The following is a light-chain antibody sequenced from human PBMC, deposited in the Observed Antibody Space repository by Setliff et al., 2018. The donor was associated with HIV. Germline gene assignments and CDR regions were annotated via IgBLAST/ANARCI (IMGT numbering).Light chain of an antibody. J-gene: IGLJ1*01. Sequence: QSALTQPASVSGSPGQSITISCTGNSSNVGKYDFVSWYQQHPGKAPKLMIYDVTYRPSGVSNRFSGSKSGNTASLTISGLQAEDEADYYCSSFTTSSTRVFGTGTKVTVL. CDR1: SSNVGKYDF. CDR2: DVT. V-gene: IGLV2-14*03. CDR3: SSFTTSSTRV.